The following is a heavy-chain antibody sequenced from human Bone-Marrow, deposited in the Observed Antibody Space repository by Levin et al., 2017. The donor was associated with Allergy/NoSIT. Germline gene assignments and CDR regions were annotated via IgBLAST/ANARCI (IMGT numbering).Heavy chain of an antibody. V-gene: IGHV4-38-2*02. J-gene: IGHJ5*02. D-gene: IGHD3-3*01. Sequence: SETLSLTCTVSNYSISDGHYWGWIRQPPGKGLEWFGNIYHRGSTYYNPSLKSRVTMSVDTSKNQFSLKLSSVTAADTAVYYCARTIEVSTIFGILTPKNWCDPWGQGTLVTVSS. CDR2: IYHRGST. CDR3: ARTIEVSTIFGILTPKNWCDP. CDR1: NYSISDGHY.